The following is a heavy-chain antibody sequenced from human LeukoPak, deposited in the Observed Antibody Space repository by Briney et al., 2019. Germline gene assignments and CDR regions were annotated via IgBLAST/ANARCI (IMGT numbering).Heavy chain of an antibody. V-gene: IGHV1-8*01. CDR2: LNPNRGNT. CDR1: GYTFTSYD. D-gene: IGHD5-12*01. J-gene: IGHJ4*02. Sequence: ASVKVSCKASGYTFTSYDINWVRQATGQGLEWMGWLNPNRGNTGYSQKFQGRVTITRNTSISTAYMELSSLRSEDTAVYYCARVLARKPSRLSPHFPLDYWGQGTLVTVSS. CDR3: ARVLARKPSRLSPHFPLDY.